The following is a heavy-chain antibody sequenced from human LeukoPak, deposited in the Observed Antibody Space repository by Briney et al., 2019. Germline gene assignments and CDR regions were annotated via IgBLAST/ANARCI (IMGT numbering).Heavy chain of an antibody. CDR1: GGSISSYY. Sequence: SETLSLTCTVSGGSISSYYWSWIRQPPGKGLEWIGYIYYSGSTNYNPSLKSRVTISVDTSKNQFSLKLSSVTAADTAVYYCASTPYDFWSGYYTGMFDPWGQGTLVTVSP. D-gene: IGHD3-3*01. V-gene: IGHV4-59*01. CDR3: ASTPYDFWSGYYTGMFDP. CDR2: IYYSGST. J-gene: IGHJ5*02.